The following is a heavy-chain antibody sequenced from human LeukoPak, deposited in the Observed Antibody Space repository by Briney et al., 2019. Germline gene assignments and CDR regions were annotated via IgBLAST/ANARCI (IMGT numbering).Heavy chain of an antibody. CDR3: AKGRRLNYYDSSGWFDY. D-gene: IGHD3-22*01. CDR1: GFTFSSYA. J-gene: IGHJ4*02. CDR2: ISYDGSNK. V-gene: IGHV3-30*04. Sequence: GRSLRLSCAASGFTFSSYAMHWARQAPGKGLEWVAVISYDGSNKYYADSVKGRFTISRDNSKNTLYLQMNSLRAEDTAVYYCAKGRRLNYYDSSGWFDYWGQGTLVTVSS.